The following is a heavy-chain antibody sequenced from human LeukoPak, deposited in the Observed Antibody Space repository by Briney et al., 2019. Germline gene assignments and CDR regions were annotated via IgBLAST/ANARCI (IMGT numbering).Heavy chain of an antibody. CDR3: SCGSGPYFDY. J-gene: IGHJ4*02. CDR1: GFTFSSYA. Sequence: GSLRLSCAASGFTFSSYAMSWIRQPPGKGLEWIGEINHSGSTNYNPSLKSRVTISVDTSKNQFSLKLSSVTAADTAVYYCSCGSGPYFDYWGQGTLVTVSS. D-gene: IGHD2-15*01. CDR2: INHSGST. V-gene: IGHV4-34*08.